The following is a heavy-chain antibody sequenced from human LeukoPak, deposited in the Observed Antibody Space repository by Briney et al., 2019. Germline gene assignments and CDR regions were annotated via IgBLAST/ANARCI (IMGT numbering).Heavy chain of an antibody. V-gene: IGHV3-11*03. Sequence: GGSLRLSCAASAFTSSDYYVTWIRQAPGKGLEWVSYIDGTNSYTNYADSVKGRFTIARDNAKNSLYLQMNSLRAEDTAVYYCAAFYYSAFFDYWGLGTLVTVSS. J-gene: IGHJ4*02. CDR1: AFTSSDYY. CDR2: IDGTNSYT. D-gene: IGHD3-10*01. CDR3: AAFYYSAFFDY.